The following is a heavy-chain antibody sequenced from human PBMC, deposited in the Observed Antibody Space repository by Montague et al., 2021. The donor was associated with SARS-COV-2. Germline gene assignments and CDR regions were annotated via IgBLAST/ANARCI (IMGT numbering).Heavy chain of an antibody. D-gene: IGHD2-21*01. Sequence: SETLSLTCTVSGGSMSDHYWAWIRQPPGKGLEWLAYIYYSGGVNYNASLKSRVTMSLDTSKNQFSLKLTSVTAADTAVYYCARDDSDRRPVSWFDPWGQGTLVTVSS. V-gene: IGHV4-59*11. CDR1: GGSMSDHY. CDR3: ARDDSDRRPVSWFDP. CDR2: IYYSGGV. J-gene: IGHJ5*02.